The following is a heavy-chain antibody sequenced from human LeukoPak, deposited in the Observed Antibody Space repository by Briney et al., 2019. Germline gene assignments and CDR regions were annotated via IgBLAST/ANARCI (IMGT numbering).Heavy chain of an antibody. D-gene: IGHD4/OR15-4a*01. V-gene: IGHV3-53*01. CDR2: IYSGGST. CDR3: ARRAGAYSHPYDY. CDR1: GFTVSSDS. J-gene: IGHJ4*02. Sequence: GGSLRLSCTVSGFTVSSDSMSWVRQAPGKGLEWVSFIYSGGSTHYSDSVKGRFTISRDNSKNTLYLQVNSLRAEDTAVYYCARRAGAYSHPYDYWGQGTLVTVSS.